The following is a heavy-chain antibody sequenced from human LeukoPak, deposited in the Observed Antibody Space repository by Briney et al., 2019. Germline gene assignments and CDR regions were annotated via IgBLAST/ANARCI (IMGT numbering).Heavy chain of an antibody. CDR1: GYTFTGYY. CDR3: ARDPYYTADYYYYYYMDV. V-gene: IGHV1-2*02. Sequence: ASVKVSCKASGYTFTGYYMHWVRQAPGQGLEWMGWINPNSGGTNYAQKFQGRVTMTRDTSISTAYMELSRLRSDDTAVYYCARDPYYTADYYYYYYMDVWGKGTTVTVSS. J-gene: IGHJ6*03. D-gene: IGHD3-10*01. CDR2: INPNSGGT.